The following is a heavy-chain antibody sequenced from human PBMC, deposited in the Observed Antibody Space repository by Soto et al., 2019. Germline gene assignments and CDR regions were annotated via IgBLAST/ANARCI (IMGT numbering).Heavy chain of an antibody. D-gene: IGHD3-22*01. V-gene: IGHV3-23*01. Sequence: EVQLLESGGGLVQPGGSLRLSCAASGFTFGNYAMSCVRQAPGKGLEWVSAISGRSARKYYVDSVKGRFTICRDNSKNTLYLQMNTLRAEDTAVYYCAKESSPDSSGFDSWGQGTLVIVSS. J-gene: IGHJ4*02. CDR2: ISGRSARK. CDR1: GFTFGNYA. CDR3: AKESSPDSSGFDS.